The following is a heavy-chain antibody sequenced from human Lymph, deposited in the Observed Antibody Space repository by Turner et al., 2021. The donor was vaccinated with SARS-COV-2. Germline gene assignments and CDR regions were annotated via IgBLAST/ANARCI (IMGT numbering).Heavy chain of an antibody. CDR2: MNPNSGNT. CDR1: GYTFTSYD. CDR3: ARGRYSGGGMDV. J-gene: IGHJ6*02. D-gene: IGHD1-26*01. V-gene: IGHV1-8*02. Sequence: QVQLVQSGAEVKKLGASVKVSCKAPGYTFTSYDINWVRQATGQGLKWMGWMNPNSGNTGYAQKFQCRVTMTRNTSISTAYMGLSSLGSDDTAVYYCARGRYSGGGMDVWGQGTTVTVSS.